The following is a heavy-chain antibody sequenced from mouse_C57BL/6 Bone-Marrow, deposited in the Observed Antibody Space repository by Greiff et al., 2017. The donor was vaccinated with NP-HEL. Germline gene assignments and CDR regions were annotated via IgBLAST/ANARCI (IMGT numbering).Heavy chain of an antibody. Sequence: QVQLQQPGAELVRPGTSVKLSCKASGYTFTSYWMHWVKQRPGQGLEWIGVIDPSASYTNYNQKFKGKATLTVDTSSSTAYMQLSSLTSEDSAVDYCAREGLWLRRFAYWGQGTLVTVSA. CDR2: IDPSASYT. D-gene: IGHD2-2*01. CDR1: GYTFTSYW. J-gene: IGHJ3*01. CDR3: AREGLWLRRFAY. V-gene: IGHV1-59*01.